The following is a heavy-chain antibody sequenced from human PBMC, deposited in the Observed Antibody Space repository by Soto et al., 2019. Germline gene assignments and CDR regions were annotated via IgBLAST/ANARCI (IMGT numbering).Heavy chain of an antibody. D-gene: IGHD1-1*01. CDR1: GFTFSSYA. J-gene: IGHJ6*02. V-gene: IGHV3-30-3*01. CDR2: ISYDGSNK. CDR3: ARDYEDWNHGYYGMDV. Sequence: GGSLRLSCAASGFTFSSYAMHWVRQAPGKGLEWVAVISYDGSNKYYADSVKGRFTISRDNSKNTLYLQMNSLRAEDTAVYYCARDYEDWNHGYYGMDVWGQGTTVTVSS.